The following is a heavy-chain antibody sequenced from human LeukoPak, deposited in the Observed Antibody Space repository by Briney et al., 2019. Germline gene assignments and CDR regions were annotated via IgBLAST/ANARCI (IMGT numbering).Heavy chain of an antibody. Sequence: SETLSLTCTVSGGSISSYYWSWIRQPPGKGLEWIGYIYYSGSTNYNPSLKSRVTISVDTSKNQFSLKLSSVTAADTAVYYCARQNYYTQFDYWGQGTLVTVSS. J-gene: IGHJ4*02. CDR1: GGSISSYY. CDR2: IYYSGST. CDR3: ARQNYYTQFDY. V-gene: IGHV4-59*08. D-gene: IGHD3-3*01.